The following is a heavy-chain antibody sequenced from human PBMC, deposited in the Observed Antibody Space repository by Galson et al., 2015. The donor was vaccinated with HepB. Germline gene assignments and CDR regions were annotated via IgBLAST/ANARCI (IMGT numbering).Heavy chain of an antibody. CDR3: VRDLAGMDTGS. D-gene: IGHD5-18*01. CDR1: GFTFSSNS. Sequence: SLRLSCAASGFTFSSNSMNWVRQAPGKGLEWVSYISTSGTYIYYADSVKGRFTISRDNARNSVYLQMNSLRADDTAVYYCVRDLAGMDTGSWGQGTLVTVSS. J-gene: IGHJ5*02. CDR2: ISTSGTYI. V-gene: IGHV3-21*01.